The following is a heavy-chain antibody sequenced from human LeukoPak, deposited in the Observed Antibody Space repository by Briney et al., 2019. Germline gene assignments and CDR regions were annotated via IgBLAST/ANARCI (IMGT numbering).Heavy chain of an antibody. Sequence: SETLSLTCAVFGGSFSGYHWSWIRQPPGKGLEWIGGVNYGESTNYNPSLKSRVTISVDTSKNQFSLKLTSVTAADTAVYYCAKDDYGVNWFDPWGQGTLVTVSS. J-gene: IGHJ5*02. CDR2: VNYGEST. CDR3: AKDDYGVNWFDP. CDR1: GGSFSGYH. D-gene: IGHD4-17*01. V-gene: IGHV4-34*01.